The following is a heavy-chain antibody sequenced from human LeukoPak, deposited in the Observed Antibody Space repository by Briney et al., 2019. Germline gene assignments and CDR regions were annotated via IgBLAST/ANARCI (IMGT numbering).Heavy chain of an antibody. CDR2: IYSGGST. V-gene: IGHV3-53*01. D-gene: IGHD6-13*01. CDR1: GFTVSSNY. J-gene: IGHJ6*02. Sequence: GGSLRLSCAASGFTVSSNYMSWVRQAPGKGLECVSVIYSGGSTYYADSVKGRFTISRDNSKNTLHLQMNSLRVEDTAVYYCARDSGAAAGRGMDVWGQGTTVTVSS. CDR3: ARDSGAAAGRGMDV.